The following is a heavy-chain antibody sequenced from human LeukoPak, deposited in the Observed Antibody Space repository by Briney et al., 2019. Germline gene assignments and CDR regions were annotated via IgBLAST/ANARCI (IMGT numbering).Heavy chain of an antibody. CDR1: GFTFSSYS. D-gene: IGHD1-20*01. J-gene: IGHJ4*02. CDR2: ISSGGST. Sequence: PGGSLRLSCAASGFTFSSYSMNWVRQAPGKGLEWISYISSGGSTYADSVKGRFTISRDTAKNSLYLQMNSLRAEDTAVYYCARDYNWNFDYWGQGTLVTVSS. CDR3: ARDYNWNFDY. V-gene: IGHV3-48*01.